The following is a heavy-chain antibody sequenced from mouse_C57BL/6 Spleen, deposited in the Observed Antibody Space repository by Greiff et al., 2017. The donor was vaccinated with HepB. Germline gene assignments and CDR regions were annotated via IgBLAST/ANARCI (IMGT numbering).Heavy chain of an antibody. CDR1: GYTFTSYW. J-gene: IGHJ4*01. Sequence: QVQLQQPGAELVMPGASVKLSCKASGYTFTSYWMHWVKQRPGQGLEWIGEIDPSDSYTNYNHKFKGKSTLTVDKSSSTAYMQLSSLTSEDSAVYYCARSYYYGSSYAMDYWGQGTSVTVSS. D-gene: IGHD1-1*01. V-gene: IGHV1-69*01. CDR2: IDPSDSYT. CDR3: ARSYYYGSSYAMDY.